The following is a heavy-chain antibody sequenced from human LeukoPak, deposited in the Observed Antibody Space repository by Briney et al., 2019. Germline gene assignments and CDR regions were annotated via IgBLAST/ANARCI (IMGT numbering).Heavy chain of an antibody. V-gene: IGHV4-34*01. Sequence: SETLSLTCRVDGESFSGYYWIWIRQPPGKGLEWIGEINHSGSTNYNPSLKSRVTLLVDTSKSQFSLKVTSVTAADTAMYYCARGQFWRGSEIRVWGQGTLVTVSS. D-gene: IGHD1-26*01. J-gene: IGHJ4*02. CDR2: INHSGST. CDR1: GESFSGYY. CDR3: ARGQFWRGSEIRV.